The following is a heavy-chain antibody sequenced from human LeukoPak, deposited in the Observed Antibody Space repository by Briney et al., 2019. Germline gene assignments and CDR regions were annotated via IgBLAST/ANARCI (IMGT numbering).Heavy chain of an antibody. CDR3: ARGYCSGGTCPDGMDV. V-gene: IGHV1-46*01. CDR1: GYTFTSYY. J-gene: IGHJ6*02. D-gene: IGHD2-15*01. CDR2: INPSAGSI. Sequence: GASVKVSCRASGYTFTSYYMNWVRQAPGQGLEWMGIINPSAGSINYAQKFQGRVTMTRDTSTSIVYMELSSLRSEDTAVYYCARGYCSGGTCPDGMDVWGQGTTVTVSS.